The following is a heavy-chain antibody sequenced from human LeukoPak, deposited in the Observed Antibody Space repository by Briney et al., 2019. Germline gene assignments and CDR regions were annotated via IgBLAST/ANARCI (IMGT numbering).Heavy chain of an antibody. CDR3: ARYRSLDL. V-gene: IGHV3-7*05. CDR1: GFTFSNSW. J-gene: IGHJ3*01. Sequence: GGSLRLSCAASGFTFSNSWMTWVRQAPGRGLEWVANIEQDGSDKYYVDSVKGRFTISKDNAKNSLFLQMNSLRAEDTAVYYCARYRSLDLWGQGTMVTVSS. CDR2: IEQDGSDK. D-gene: IGHD1-26*01.